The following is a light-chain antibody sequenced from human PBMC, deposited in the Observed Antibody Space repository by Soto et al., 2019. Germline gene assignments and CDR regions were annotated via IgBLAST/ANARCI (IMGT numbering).Light chain of an antibody. CDR3: QQLNSYPLT. Sequence: DIQLTQSPSFLPASVGDRVTITCRASQGISNYLAWYQQKPGKAPGLLMYAASTLQRGVSSRFSGSGSGTEFTLTISNLQPEDFATYYCQQLNSYPLTFGGGTRWIS. CDR1: QGISNY. J-gene: IGKJ4*01. CDR2: AAS. V-gene: IGKV1-9*01.